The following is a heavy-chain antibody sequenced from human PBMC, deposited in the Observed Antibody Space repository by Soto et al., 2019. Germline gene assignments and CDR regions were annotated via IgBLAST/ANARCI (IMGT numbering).Heavy chain of an antibody. Sequence: KPSETLSLTCAVYGGSFSGYYWSWIRQPPGKGLEWIGEINHSGSTNYNPSPKSRVTISVDTSKNQFSLKLSSVTAADTAVYYCARGGRRYSYPHPFDYWGQGTLVTVSS. V-gene: IGHV4-34*01. CDR2: INHSGST. D-gene: IGHD5-18*01. CDR3: ARGGRRYSYPHPFDY. J-gene: IGHJ4*02. CDR1: GGSFSGYY.